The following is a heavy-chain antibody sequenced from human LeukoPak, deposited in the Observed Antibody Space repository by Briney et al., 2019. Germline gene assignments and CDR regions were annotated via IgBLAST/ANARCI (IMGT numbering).Heavy chain of an antibody. J-gene: IGHJ6*03. V-gene: IGHV3-23*01. CDR1: GFTFSSYA. CDR3: AKPITGRTGYYYMDV. Sequence: GGSLRLSCAASGFTFSSYAMSGVRQAPGKGLEWVSAISGSGGSTYYADSVKGRFTVSRDNSKNTLYLQMNSLRAEDTAVYYCAKPITGRTGYYYMDVWGKGTTVTVSS. CDR2: ISGSGGST. D-gene: IGHD1/OR15-1a*01.